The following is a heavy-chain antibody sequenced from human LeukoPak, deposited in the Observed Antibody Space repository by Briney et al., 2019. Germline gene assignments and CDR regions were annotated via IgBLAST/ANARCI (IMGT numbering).Heavy chain of an antibody. Sequence: SETLSLTCAVYGGSFSGYYWSWIRQPPGKGLEWIGEINHSGSTNYNPSLKSRVTISVNTSKNQFSLKLSSVTAADTAVYYCARSPTYGDYDYWGQGTLVTVSS. V-gene: IGHV4-34*01. CDR3: ARSPTYGDYDY. D-gene: IGHD4-17*01. J-gene: IGHJ4*02. CDR2: INHSGST. CDR1: GGSFSGYY.